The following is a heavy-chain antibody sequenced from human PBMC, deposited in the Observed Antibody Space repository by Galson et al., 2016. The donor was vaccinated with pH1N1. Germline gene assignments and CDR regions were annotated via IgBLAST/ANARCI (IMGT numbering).Heavy chain of an antibody. CDR1: GYTFASYA. D-gene: IGHD2-15*01. Sequence: SVKVSCKASGYTFASYAINWVRQVPAQGLEWMGWIHTPPGAPSHGHGFTGRFVFSLDTSVTTAYLQISSLKTEDAAVYYCARESYRCSGGSCYFDSWGQGTLVTVSS. J-gene: IGHJ4*02. V-gene: IGHV7-4-1*02. CDR3: ARESYRCSGGSCYFDS. CDR2: IHTPPGAP.